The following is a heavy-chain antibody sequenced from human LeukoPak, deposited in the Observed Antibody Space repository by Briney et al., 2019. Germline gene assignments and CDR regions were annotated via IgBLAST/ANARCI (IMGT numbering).Heavy chain of an antibody. D-gene: IGHD6-13*01. CDR2: IIVDGGST. V-gene: IGHV3-43*02. CDR3: AKDIRGSSWPYYYYYGMDV. Sequence: GGSLRLSCAASGFTFDDYAMHWVRQAPGKGLEWVSLIIVDGGSTYYADSVKGRFTISRDNSKNSLYLQMNSLRTEDTALYYCAKDIRGSSWPYYYYYGMDVWGQGTTVTVSS. J-gene: IGHJ6*02. CDR1: GFTFDDYA.